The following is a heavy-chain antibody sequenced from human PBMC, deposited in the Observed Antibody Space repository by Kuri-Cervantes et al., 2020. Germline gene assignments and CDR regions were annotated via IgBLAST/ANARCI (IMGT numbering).Heavy chain of an antibody. Sequence: GGSLRLSCAASGFTFSSYAMHWVRQAPGKGLMWVSLINNDGSTTNYADSVKGRFTISRDNAKNTLYLQMNSLRVEDTALYYCARVPFYYDSSGYLYYYSYYMDVWGKGTTVTVSS. CDR2: INNDGSTT. V-gene: IGHV3-74*01. CDR1: GFTFSSYA. J-gene: IGHJ6*03. CDR3: ARVPFYYDSSGYLYYYSYYMDV. D-gene: IGHD3-22*01.